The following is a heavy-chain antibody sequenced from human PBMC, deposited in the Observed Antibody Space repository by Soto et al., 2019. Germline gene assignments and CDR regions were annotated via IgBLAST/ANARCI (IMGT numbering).Heavy chain of an antibody. CDR1: GGSFSGYY. CDR2: INHSGST. D-gene: IGHD3-10*02. CDR3: ARGLFTSDY. J-gene: IGHJ4*02. V-gene: IGHV4-34*01. Sequence: KASETLSLTCAVYGGSFSGYYWSWIRQPPGKGLEWIGEINHSGSTNYNPSLKSRVTISVDTSKNQFSLKLSSVTAADTAVYYCARGLFTSDYWGQGTLVTVSS.